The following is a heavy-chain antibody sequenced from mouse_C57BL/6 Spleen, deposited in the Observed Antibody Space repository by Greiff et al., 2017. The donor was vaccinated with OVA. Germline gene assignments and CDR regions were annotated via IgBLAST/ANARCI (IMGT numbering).Heavy chain of an antibody. V-gene: IGHV1-55*01. CDR3: ARNSGYYGSSYSYWYFDV. J-gene: IGHJ1*03. Sequence: QVQLQQPGAELVKPGASVKMSCKASGYTFTSYWITWVKQRPGQGLEWIGDIYPGSGSTNYNEKFKSKATLTVDTSSSTAYMQLSSLTSEDSAVYYGARNSGYYGSSYSYWYFDVWGTGTTVTVSS. D-gene: IGHD1-1*01. CDR2: IYPGSGST. CDR1: GYTFTSYW.